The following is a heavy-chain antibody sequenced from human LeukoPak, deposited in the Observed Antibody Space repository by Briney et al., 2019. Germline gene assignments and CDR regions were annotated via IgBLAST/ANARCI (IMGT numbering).Heavy chain of an antibody. CDR2: LNQDGGEK. D-gene: IGHD1-1*01. Sequence: GGSLRLSCAVFGLTFKNSWMTWVRQAPGKGLEWVATLNQDGGEKYYVDSVKGRFTISRDNAKNSLYLQMNSLRADDTAVYYCARVNINNWHSCDYWGQGTLVTVSS. CDR1: GLTFKNSW. V-gene: IGHV3-7*03. J-gene: IGHJ4*02. CDR3: ARVNINNWHSCDY.